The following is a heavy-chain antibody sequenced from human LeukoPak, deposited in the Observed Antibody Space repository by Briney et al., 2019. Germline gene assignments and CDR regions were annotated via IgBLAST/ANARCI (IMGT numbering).Heavy chain of an antibody. J-gene: IGHJ6*03. CDR2: IYTSGST. Sequence: PSETLSLTCTVSGGSISSYYWSWIRQPAGKGLEWIGRIYTSGSTNYNPSLESRVTMSVDTSKNQFSLKLSSVTAADTAVYYCARDYCSSTSCYPSYYYMDVWGKGTTVTVSS. CDR1: GGSISSYY. D-gene: IGHD2-2*01. V-gene: IGHV4-4*07. CDR3: ARDYCSSTSCYPSYYYMDV.